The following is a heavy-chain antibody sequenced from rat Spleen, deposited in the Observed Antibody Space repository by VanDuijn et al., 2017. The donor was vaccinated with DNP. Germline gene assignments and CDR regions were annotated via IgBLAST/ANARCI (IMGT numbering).Heavy chain of an antibody. CDR2: ISNAGRST. D-gene: IGHD1-6*01. CDR3: ARQRVMYTTATGFAY. J-gene: IGHJ3*01. V-gene: IGHV5-22*01. Sequence: EVQLVESGGGLVEPGGSLKLSCAASGFTFSDFYMAWVRQAPKKGLEWVASISNAGRSTYYGDSVKGRFTISRDNAENTQYLQMDSLTSEDTATYFCARQRVMYTTATGFAYWGQGTLVTVSS. CDR1: GFTFSDFY.